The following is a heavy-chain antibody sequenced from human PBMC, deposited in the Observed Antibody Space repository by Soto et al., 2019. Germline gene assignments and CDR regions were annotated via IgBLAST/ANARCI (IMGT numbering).Heavy chain of an antibody. CDR1: GVAYNNYA. J-gene: IGHJ4*02. Sequence: GGSAILSCTVSGVAYNNYAITWVRPSLGKGLEWVSSIRKSDYTYYSDSVKGLFTISRDNAKNSVALQINTLRVEDTAVYYCASVDSIIIPALTDFWGLGTLVTVSS. V-gene: IGHV3-21*01. D-gene: IGHD3-22*01. CDR2: IRKSDYT. CDR3: ASVDSIIIPALTDF.